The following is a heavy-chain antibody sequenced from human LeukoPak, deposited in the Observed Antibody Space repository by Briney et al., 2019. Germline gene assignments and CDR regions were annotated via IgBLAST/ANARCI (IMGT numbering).Heavy chain of an antibody. D-gene: IGHD5-24*01. CDR3: ARVAGEMATTPYYFDY. CDR2: ISSSGSTI. Sequence: PGGSLRLSCAASGFTFSDYYMSWIRQAPGKGLEWVSYISSSGSTIYYADSVKGRFTISRDNAKNSLYLQMNSLRAEDTAVYYCARVAGEMATTPYYFDYWGQGTLVTVSS. CDR1: GFTFSDYY. J-gene: IGHJ4*02. V-gene: IGHV3-11*01.